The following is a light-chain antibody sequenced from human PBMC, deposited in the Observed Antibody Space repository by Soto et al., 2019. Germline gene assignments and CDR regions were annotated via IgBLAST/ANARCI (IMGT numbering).Light chain of an antibody. V-gene: IGKV3-11*01. Sequence: DIVLTQSPATLSLSPGERATLSCRASQSVGYHLAWYQQKPGQAPRLLIYDASNRATGIPARFSGSGSGTDFTLAISSLEPEDFAVYYCQQRSNWPPLTFGQGTRLEIK. CDR1: QSVGYH. J-gene: IGKJ5*01. CDR3: QQRSNWPPLT. CDR2: DAS.